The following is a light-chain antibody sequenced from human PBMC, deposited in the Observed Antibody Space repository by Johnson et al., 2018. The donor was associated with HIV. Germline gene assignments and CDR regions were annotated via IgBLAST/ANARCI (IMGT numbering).Light chain of an antibody. V-gene: IGLV1-51*01. CDR1: SSNIGNND. CDR2: DNN. CDR3: GTWDSSLSAGRYV. J-gene: IGLJ1*01. Sequence: QSVLTQPPSVSAAPGQKVTISCSGSSSNIGNNDVSWYQQLPGTAPKLLIYDNNKRPSGIPDRFSGSKSGTSATLGITGLQTGDEADYYCGTWDSSLSAGRYVFGTGTKVTVL.